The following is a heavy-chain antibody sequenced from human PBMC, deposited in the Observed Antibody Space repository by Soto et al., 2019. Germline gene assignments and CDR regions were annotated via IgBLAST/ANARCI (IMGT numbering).Heavy chain of an antibody. J-gene: IGHJ4*02. V-gene: IGHV1-8*01. Sequence: ASVKVSCKASGYTFTSYDINWVRQATGQGLEWMGWMNPNSGNTGYAQKFQGRVTMTRNTSISTAYMELSSLRSEDTAVYYCARARQDTAMVQNWGQGTLVTVSS. CDR3: ARARQDTAMVQN. D-gene: IGHD5-18*01. CDR1: GYTFTSYD. CDR2: MNPNSGNT.